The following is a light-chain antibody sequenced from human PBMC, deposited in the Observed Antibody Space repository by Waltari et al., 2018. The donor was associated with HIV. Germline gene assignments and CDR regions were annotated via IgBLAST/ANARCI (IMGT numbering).Light chain of an antibody. J-gene: IGKJ2*01. CDR1: PRISAK. Sequence: EIVLTQSPPTLSVSPGQRVTLSCTASPRISAKVAWYQQRPGQAPRLLIYEAATRPTGIPARFSGSGSGTEFILTISSLQSEDFATYFCQQYDSGPRGITFGQGTMLEIK. CDR3: QQYDSGPRGIT. V-gene: IGKV3-15*01. CDR2: EAA.